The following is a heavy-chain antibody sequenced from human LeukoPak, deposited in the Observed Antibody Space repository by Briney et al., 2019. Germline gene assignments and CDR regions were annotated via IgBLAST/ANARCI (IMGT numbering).Heavy chain of an antibody. CDR3: ARLGVMTTIPGVFAFDI. Sequence: PSETLSLTCTVSGGSISSSSYLWGWIRQSPGKGLEWIGNIYYSGSTYCNRSLQSRVTISVDTSKNQFSLKLSSVTAADTAVYYCARLGVMTTIPGVFAFDIWGQGTMVTVSS. CDR1: GGSISSSSYL. CDR2: IYYSGST. D-gene: IGHD2-21*02. V-gene: IGHV4-39*01. J-gene: IGHJ3*02.